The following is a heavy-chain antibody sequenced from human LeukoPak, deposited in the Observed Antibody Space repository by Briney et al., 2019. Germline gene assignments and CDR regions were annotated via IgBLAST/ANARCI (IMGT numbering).Heavy chain of an antibody. Sequence: ASVKVSCKASGHTFTSYGISWVRQAPGQGLEWMGWISAYNGNTNYAQKLQGRVTMTTDTSTSTAYMELRSLRSDDTAVYYCARVDIVATSSDYWGQGTLVTVSS. CDR1: GHTFTSYG. D-gene: IGHD5-12*01. J-gene: IGHJ4*02. CDR2: ISAYNGNT. V-gene: IGHV1-18*01. CDR3: ARVDIVATSSDY.